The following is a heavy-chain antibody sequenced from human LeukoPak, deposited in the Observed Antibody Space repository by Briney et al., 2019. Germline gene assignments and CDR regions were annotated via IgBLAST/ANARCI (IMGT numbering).Heavy chain of an antibody. J-gene: IGHJ3*02. CDR3: ARDASITIFGVSEIGAFDI. Sequence: GGSLRLSCAASGFTFSDFWMHWVRQAPGKGLVWVSRINSGGTVTNYADSVKGRLTISRDNAKNTLYLQMNSLRAEDTAVYYCARDASITIFGVSEIGAFDIWGQGTMVTVSS. V-gene: IGHV3-74*01. CDR2: INSGGTVT. CDR1: GFTFSDFW. D-gene: IGHD3-3*01.